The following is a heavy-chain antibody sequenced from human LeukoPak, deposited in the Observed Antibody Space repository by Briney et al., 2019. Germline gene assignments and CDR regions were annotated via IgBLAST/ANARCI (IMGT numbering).Heavy chain of an antibody. Sequence: ASETLSLTCTVSGGSISSSSYYWGWIRQPPGKGLEWIGSIYYTGSTYYNPSLKSRVTISVATSKNQFSLKLSSVTAADTAVYYCATHYYDSSGYCWGFNWFDPWGQGTLVTVSS. J-gene: IGHJ5*02. V-gene: IGHV4-39*01. D-gene: IGHD3-22*01. CDR1: GGSISSSSYY. CDR2: IYYTGST. CDR3: ATHYYDSSGYCWGFNWFDP.